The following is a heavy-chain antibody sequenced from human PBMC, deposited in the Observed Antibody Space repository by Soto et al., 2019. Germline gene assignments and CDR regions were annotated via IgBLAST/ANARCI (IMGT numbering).Heavy chain of an antibody. CDR1: GGSISSGGYS. CDR3: ARGDILTGRDYFDY. D-gene: IGHD3-9*01. J-gene: IGHJ4*02. Sequence: SETLSLTXAVSGGSISSGGYSWSWIRQPPGKGLEWIGYIYHSGSTYYNPSLKSRVTISVDRSKNQFSLKLSSVTAADTAVYYCARGDILTGRDYFDYWGQGTLVTVSS. V-gene: IGHV4-30-2*01. CDR2: IYHSGST.